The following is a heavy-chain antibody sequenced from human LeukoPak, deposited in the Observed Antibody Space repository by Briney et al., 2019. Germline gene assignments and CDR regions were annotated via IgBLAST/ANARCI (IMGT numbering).Heavy chain of an antibody. CDR1: GYSISSGYY. D-gene: IGHD3-3*01. V-gene: IGHV4-38-2*01. CDR2: TYHSGST. Sequence: SETLSLTCAVSGYSISSGYYWGWIRQPPGKGLEWIGGTYHSGSTYYNPSLKSRVTISVDTSKNQFSLKLSSVTAADTAVYYCARHIRFLEWLLSEQFDYWGQGTLVTVSS. CDR3: ARHIRFLEWLLSEQFDY. J-gene: IGHJ4*02.